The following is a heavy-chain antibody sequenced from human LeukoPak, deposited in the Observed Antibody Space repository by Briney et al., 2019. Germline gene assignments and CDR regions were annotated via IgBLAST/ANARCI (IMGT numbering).Heavy chain of an antibody. CDR2: IKKDGIEK. D-gene: IGHD5-18*01. V-gene: IGHV3-7*01. CDR3: ARDLSGVTGYTYGRGIDY. J-gene: IGHJ4*02. CDR1: GFTFSSYW. Sequence: HPGGSLRLSCAASGFTFSSYWMSWVRQAPGKGLEWVANIKKDGIEKYYVDSVKGRFTISRDNAKTSLYLQMNSLRAEDTAVYYCARDLSGVTGYTYGRGIDYWGQGTLVTVSS.